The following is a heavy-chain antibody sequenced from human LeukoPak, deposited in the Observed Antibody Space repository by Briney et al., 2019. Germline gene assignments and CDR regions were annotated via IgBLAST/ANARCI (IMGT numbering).Heavy chain of an antibody. CDR1: GFTFSSYS. CDR3: ARAPLWFGGNYYFDY. V-gene: IGHV3-48*04. D-gene: IGHD3-10*01. CDR2: ISSSSSTI. J-gene: IGHJ4*02. Sequence: GGSLRLSCAASGFTFSSYSMNWVRQAPGKGLEWVSYISSSSSTIYYADSVKGRFTISRDNAKNSLYLQMNRLRAEDTAVYYCARAPLWFGGNYYFDYWGQGTLVTVSS.